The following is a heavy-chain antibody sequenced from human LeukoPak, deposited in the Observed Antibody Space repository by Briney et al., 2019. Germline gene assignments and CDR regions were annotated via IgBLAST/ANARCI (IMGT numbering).Heavy chain of an antibody. Sequence: ASVKVSCKASGFTVARSAVPWVRRARGQRPGWIGWMVIANGNTNYAQKFQERLTITRDMATSTAYMELSSLRSEDTAVYYCAAEDDFLTGYYDFDYWGQGTVVTVSS. J-gene: IGHJ4*02. D-gene: IGHD3-9*01. V-gene: IGHV1-58*01. CDR3: AAEDDFLTGYYDFDY. CDR1: GFTVARSA. CDR2: MVIANGNT.